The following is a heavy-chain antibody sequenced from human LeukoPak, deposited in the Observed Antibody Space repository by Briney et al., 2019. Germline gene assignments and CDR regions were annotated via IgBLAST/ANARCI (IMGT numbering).Heavy chain of an antibody. Sequence: GRSLRLSCAASGFTFSSYSMNWVRQAPGKGLEWVSSISSSSSYIYYADSVKGRFTISRDNAKNSLYLQMNSLRAEDTAVYYCARVTLTIFGGASAFDIWGQGTMVTVSS. CDR1: GFTFSSYS. CDR2: ISSSSSYI. V-gene: IGHV3-21*01. J-gene: IGHJ3*02. CDR3: ARVTLTIFGGASAFDI. D-gene: IGHD3-3*01.